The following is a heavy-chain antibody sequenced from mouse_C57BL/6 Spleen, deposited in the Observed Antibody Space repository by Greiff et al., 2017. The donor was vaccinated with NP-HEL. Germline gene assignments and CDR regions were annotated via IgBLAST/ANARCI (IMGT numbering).Heavy chain of an antibody. CDR3: ARHQRDDGYYWFAY. Sequence: EVKLVESGGDLVKPGGSLKLSCAASGFTFSSYGMSWVRQTPDKRLEWVATISSGGSYTYYPDSVKGRFTISRDNAKNTLYLQMSSLKSEDTAMYYCARHQRDDGYYWFAYWGQGTLVTVSA. CDR1: GFTFSSYG. CDR2: ISSGGSYT. D-gene: IGHD2-3*01. V-gene: IGHV5-6*01. J-gene: IGHJ3*01.